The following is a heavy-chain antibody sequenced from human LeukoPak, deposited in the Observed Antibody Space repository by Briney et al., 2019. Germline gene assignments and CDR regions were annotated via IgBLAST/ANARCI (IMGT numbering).Heavy chain of an antibody. J-gene: IGHJ4*02. Sequence: SETLSLTCTVSGYSISSGYYWGWIRQPPGKGLEWIGSIYYSGSTYYNPSLKSRVTISVDTSKNQFSLKLSSVTAADTAVYYCARLTLNYDSYLDYWGQGTLVTVSS. V-gene: IGHV4-38-2*02. CDR3: ARLTLNYDSYLDY. CDR1: GYSISSGYY. D-gene: IGHD4-11*01. CDR2: IYYSGST.